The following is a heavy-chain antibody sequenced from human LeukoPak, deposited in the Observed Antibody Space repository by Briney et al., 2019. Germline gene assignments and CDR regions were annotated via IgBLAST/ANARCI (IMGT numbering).Heavy chain of an antibody. CDR2: ISAYNGDT. CDR3: ATLGDVLRLFPLISLDGMDV. D-gene: IGHD3-3*01. CDR1: GYTFTNYG. Sequence: ASVKVSCKASGYTFTNYGVTWVRQAPGQGLEWMGWISAYNGDTNYAQRFQGRITMTTDTSTTTAYMELRSLRSDDTAVYYCATLGDVLRLFPLISLDGMDVWGQGTTVTVSS. V-gene: IGHV1-18*01. J-gene: IGHJ6*02.